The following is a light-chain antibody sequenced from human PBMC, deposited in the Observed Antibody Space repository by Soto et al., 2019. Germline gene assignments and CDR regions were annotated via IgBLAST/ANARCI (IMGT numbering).Light chain of an antibody. CDR1: PSVLYSSNNKNY. Sequence: DIVMTQSPDSLAVSLGERATINCKSSPSVLYSSNNKNYLAWYQQKPGQPPNLLIYWASTRESGVPDRFSGSGSGTDFTLTISSLQAEDVAVYYCQQYYITPGTFGQGTKVEIK. CDR2: WAS. J-gene: IGKJ1*01. CDR3: QQYYITPGT. V-gene: IGKV4-1*01.